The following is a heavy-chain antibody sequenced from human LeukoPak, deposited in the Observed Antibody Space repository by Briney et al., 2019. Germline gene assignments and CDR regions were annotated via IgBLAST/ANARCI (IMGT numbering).Heavy chain of an antibody. Sequence: SETLSLTCTVSGVSISSSSYYWGWIRQPPGKGLEWIGSIYYSGSTYYNPSLKSRVTISVDTSKNQFSLKLSSVTAADTAVYYCAIQGQQLVQGDYYYYYMDVWGRGTTVTVSS. D-gene: IGHD6-13*01. J-gene: IGHJ6*03. CDR1: GVSISSSSYY. CDR2: IYYSGST. CDR3: AIQGQQLVQGDYYYYYMDV. V-gene: IGHV4-39*01.